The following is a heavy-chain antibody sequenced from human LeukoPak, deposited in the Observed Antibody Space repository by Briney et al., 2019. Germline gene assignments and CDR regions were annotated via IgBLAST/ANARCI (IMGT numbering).Heavy chain of an antibody. Sequence: ASVKVSCKASGGTFSSYAISWVRQAPGQGLEWMGRIIPIFGIANYAQKFQGRVTITAGKSTSTAYMELSSLRSEDTAVYYCARDRTDYSNLYYGMDVWGQGTTVTVSS. CDR1: GGTFSSYA. D-gene: IGHD4-11*01. CDR3: ARDRTDYSNLYYGMDV. J-gene: IGHJ6*02. CDR2: IIPIFGIA. V-gene: IGHV1-69*04.